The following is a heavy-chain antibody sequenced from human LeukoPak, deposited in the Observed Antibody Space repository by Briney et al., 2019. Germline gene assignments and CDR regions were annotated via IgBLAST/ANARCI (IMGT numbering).Heavy chain of an antibody. CDR3: ARVEKGSGYDWYYYDS. CDR1: GGSISSYS. D-gene: IGHD5-12*01. Sequence: SETLSLTCTVSGGSISSYSWSWIRQPPGKGLEWIGNIYYSGTSNYNPTLKSRVTISVDTSKNQFSLKLSSVTAADTAVYYCARVEKGSGYDWYYYDSWGRGTLVTVSS. J-gene: IGHJ4*02. CDR2: IYYSGTS. V-gene: IGHV4-59*01.